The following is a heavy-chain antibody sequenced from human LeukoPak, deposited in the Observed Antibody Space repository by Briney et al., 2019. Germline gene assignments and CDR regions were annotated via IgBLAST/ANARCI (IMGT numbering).Heavy chain of an antibody. Sequence: PGGSLRLSCAASGFTFSSYWMHWVRQAPGKGLVWVSRINSDGSSTSYADSVNGRFTISRDNSKNTLYLQMNSLRAEDTAVYYCAKEFDSSGFFDCWGQGTLVTVAS. D-gene: IGHD3-22*01. J-gene: IGHJ4*02. CDR3: AKEFDSSGFFDC. CDR2: INSDGSST. V-gene: IGHV3-74*01. CDR1: GFTFSSYW.